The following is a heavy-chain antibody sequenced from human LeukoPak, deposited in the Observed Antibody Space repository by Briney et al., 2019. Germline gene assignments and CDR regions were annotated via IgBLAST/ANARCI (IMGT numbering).Heavy chain of an antibody. CDR2: IYYSGST. CDR1: GGSISSGGYY. J-gene: IGHJ5*02. D-gene: IGHD3-10*01. V-gene: IGHV4-31*03. CDR3: ARVARMVRTRFDP. Sequence: PSETLSLTCTVSGGSISSGGYYWSWIRQHPGKGLEWIGYIYYSGSTYYNPSLKSRVTISVDTSKNQFSLKLSSVTAADAAVYYCARVARMVRTRFDPWGQGTLVIVSS.